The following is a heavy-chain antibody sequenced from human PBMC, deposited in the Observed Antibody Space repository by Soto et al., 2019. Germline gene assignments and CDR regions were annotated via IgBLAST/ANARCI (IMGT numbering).Heavy chain of an antibody. Sequence: QVQLQESGPRLVKPSETLSLTCTVSGGSISSYYWSWIRQPPGKGLEWIGYIYYSGSTNYNPSLKSRVSISVDTSKNQFSLKLSFVTAADTAVYYCARARGGEDGSSWTPMYYYYGMDVWGQGTTVTVSS. V-gene: IGHV4-59*01. J-gene: IGHJ6*02. CDR3: ARARGGEDGSSWTPMYYYYGMDV. CDR2: IYYSGST. D-gene: IGHD6-13*01. CDR1: GGSISSYY.